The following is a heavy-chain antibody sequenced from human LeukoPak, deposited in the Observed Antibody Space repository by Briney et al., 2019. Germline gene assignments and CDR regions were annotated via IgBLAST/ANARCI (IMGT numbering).Heavy chain of an antibody. J-gene: IGHJ4*02. CDR2: ISGSGGST. D-gene: IGHD3-9*01. CDR1: GVTFSSYA. CDR3: AKAPLYDILTGYSHFDY. V-gene: IGHV3-23*01. Sequence: GGSLRLSCAASGVTFSSYAMSWVRQAPGKGLEWVSAISGSGGSTYYADSVKGRFTISRDNSKNTLYLQMNSLRAEDTAVYYCAKAPLYDILTGYSHFDYWGQGTLVTVSS.